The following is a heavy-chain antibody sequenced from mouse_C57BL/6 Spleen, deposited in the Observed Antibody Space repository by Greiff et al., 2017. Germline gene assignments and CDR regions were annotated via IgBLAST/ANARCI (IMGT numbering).Heavy chain of an antibody. J-gene: IGHJ4*01. Sequence: QVQLQQPGAELVKPGASVKLSCKASGYTFTSYWMHWVKQRPGQGLEWIGMIHPNSGSTNYNEKFKSKATLTVDKSSSTAYMQLSSLTSEDSAVYYWARVGYYGRGAMDYWGQGTSVTVSS. D-gene: IGHD1-1*01. CDR1: GYTFTSYW. CDR3: ARVGYYGRGAMDY. CDR2: IHPNSGST. V-gene: IGHV1-64*01.